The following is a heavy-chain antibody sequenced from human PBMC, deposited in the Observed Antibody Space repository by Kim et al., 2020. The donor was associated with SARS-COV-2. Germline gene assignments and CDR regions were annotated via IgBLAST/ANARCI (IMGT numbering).Heavy chain of an antibody. J-gene: IGHJ5*02. CDR2: ISSSSSYI. D-gene: IGHD6-19*01. Sequence: GGSLRLSCAASGFTFSSYSMNWVRQAPGKGLEWVSSISSSSSYIYYADSVKGRFTISRYNAKNSLYLQMNSLRAEDTAVYYCAREGGGSSGWSWFDPWGQGTLVTVSS. CDR3: AREGGGSSGWSWFDP. V-gene: IGHV3-21*01. CDR1: GFTFSSYS.